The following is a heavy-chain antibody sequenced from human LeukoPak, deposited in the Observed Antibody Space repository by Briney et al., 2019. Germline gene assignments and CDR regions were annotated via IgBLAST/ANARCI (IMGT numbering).Heavy chain of an antibody. Sequence: GGSLRLSCAASGFTFSSFAMSWVRQVPGRGLAWVSTISGSSGATYYADSVKGRFTISRDNSKNTLYLQMNSLRAEDTAVYYCAKERLWFGELLPKDDYWGQGTLVTVSS. CDR3: AKERLWFGELLPKDDY. D-gene: IGHD3-10*01. V-gene: IGHV3-23*01. CDR2: ISGSSGAT. CDR1: GFTFSSFA. J-gene: IGHJ4*02.